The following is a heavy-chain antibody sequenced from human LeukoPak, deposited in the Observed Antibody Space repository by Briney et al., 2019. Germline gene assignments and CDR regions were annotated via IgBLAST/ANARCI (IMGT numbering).Heavy chain of an antibody. Sequence: SETLSLTCTVSSASITSSPYFWGWIRQSPGKGLEWIGSISYSGTTYYNPSLKSRVTISVDTSKNQFSLKLNSVTAADTAVYYCARTTEGGYTYGYFYYYMDVWGKGTTVTISS. V-gene: IGHV4-39*07. CDR2: ISYSGTT. CDR1: SASITSSPYF. J-gene: IGHJ6*03. CDR3: ARTTEGGYTYGYFYYYMDV. D-gene: IGHD5-18*01.